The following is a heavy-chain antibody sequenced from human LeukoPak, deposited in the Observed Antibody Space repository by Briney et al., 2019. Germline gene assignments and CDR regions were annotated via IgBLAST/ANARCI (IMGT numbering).Heavy chain of an antibody. J-gene: IGHJ4*02. V-gene: IGHV1-2*02. CDR1: GYTFTDYY. D-gene: IGHD4-17*01. Sequence: ASVKVSCKASGYTFTDYYILWVRQAPGQGPEWMGWINPNSGGTKYAQKFQGRVTMTRDTSISTAYLELSRLRSDDTAVYYCAREHMTRVTLDYWGQGTLVTVSS. CDR3: AREHMTRVTLDY. CDR2: INPNSGGT.